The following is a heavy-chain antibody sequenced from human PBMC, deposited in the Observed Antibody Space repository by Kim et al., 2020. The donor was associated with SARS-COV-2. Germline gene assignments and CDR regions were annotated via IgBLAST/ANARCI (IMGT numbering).Heavy chain of an antibody. Sequence: GGSLRLSCAASGFTFSSYWMSWVRQAPGKGLEWVANIKQDGSEKYYVDSVKGRFTISRDNAKNSLYLQMNSLRAEDTTVYYCHSEDGYLFDYWGQGTLVTVSS. V-gene: IGHV3-7*01. CDR1: GFTFSSYW. CDR3: HSEDGYLFDY. J-gene: IGHJ4*02. CDR2: IKQDGSEK. D-gene: IGHD5-12*01.